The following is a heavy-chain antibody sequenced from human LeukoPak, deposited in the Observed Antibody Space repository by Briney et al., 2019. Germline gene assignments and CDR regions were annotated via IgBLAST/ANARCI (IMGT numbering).Heavy chain of an antibody. CDR2: ISRDGENQ. Sequence: GRSLRLSCAASGFTFSRYAMHWVRRAPGKGLEWVAVISRDGENQNYADSVKGRLTISRDNSKNTLFLQMNSLRADDTAVYYCARDPGYDSSGYWGYWGQGTLVTVSS. CDR3: ARDPGYDSSGYWGY. D-gene: IGHD3-22*01. J-gene: IGHJ4*02. V-gene: IGHV3-30*04. CDR1: GFTFSRYA.